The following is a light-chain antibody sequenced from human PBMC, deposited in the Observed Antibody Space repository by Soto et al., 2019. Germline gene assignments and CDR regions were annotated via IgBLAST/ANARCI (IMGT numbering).Light chain of an antibody. CDR2: AAS. J-gene: IGKJ3*01. V-gene: IGKV1-39*01. CDR3: QQSYSTPPIFT. CDR1: QSISRY. Sequence: DIQMTQSPSSLSASVGDRVTITCRASQSISRYLNWYQQKPGKAPNLLIYAASSLQSGVPSRFRGSGSGTDFTLTISSLQPEDFGSYYCQQSYSTPPIFTFGPGTKVVIK.